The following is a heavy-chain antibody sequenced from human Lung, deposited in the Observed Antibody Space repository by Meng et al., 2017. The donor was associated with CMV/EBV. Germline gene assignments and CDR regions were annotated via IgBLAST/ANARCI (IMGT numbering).Heavy chain of an antibody. D-gene: IGHD2-15*01. CDR1: GVTVSSSY. J-gene: IGHJ3*02. V-gene: IGHV3-53*01. CDR2: IYSAGST. Sequence: ESXKISXAVSGVTVSSSYMTWVRQAPGKGLEWVSVIYSAGSTSYADSAKGRFTISRDNSKNTLHLQMNSLKAEDTAVYYCATTHLGGRDAFDMWGQGTMVTVSS. CDR3: ATTHLGGRDAFDM.